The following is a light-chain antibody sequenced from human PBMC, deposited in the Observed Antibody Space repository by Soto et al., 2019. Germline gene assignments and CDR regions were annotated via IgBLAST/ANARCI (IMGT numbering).Light chain of an antibody. CDR3: QKYNTAPYT. J-gene: IGKJ5*01. CDR1: HGLTTY. CDR2: AAS. V-gene: IGKV1-27*01. Sequence: DFQMTQSPSSLSAAVGDTVAVTCRAIHGLTTYLAWYQQNPGKAPKLLIYAASTLQSGVPPRFSGSGSGTPFPLPISSLQPEDAATYYCQKYNTAPYTFGQGTRLE.